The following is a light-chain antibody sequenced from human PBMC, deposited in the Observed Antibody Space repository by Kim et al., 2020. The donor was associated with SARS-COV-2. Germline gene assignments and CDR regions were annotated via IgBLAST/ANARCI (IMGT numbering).Light chain of an antibody. CDR1: SDDVGGYNY. CDR3: CSYAGSYTNYV. J-gene: IGLJ1*01. Sequence: QSVTISCTETSDDVGGYNYVSWYQQHPGKAPKLMIYDVSKRPSGVPDRFSGSKSGNTASLTISGLQAEDEADYYCCSYAGSYTNYVFGTGTKVTVL. V-gene: IGLV2-11*01. CDR2: DVS.